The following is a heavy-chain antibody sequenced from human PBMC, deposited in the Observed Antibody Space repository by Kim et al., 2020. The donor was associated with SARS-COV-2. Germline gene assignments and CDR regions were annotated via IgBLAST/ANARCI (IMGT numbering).Heavy chain of an antibody. CDR1: GGSFSGYY. V-gene: IGHV4-34*01. J-gene: IGHJ5*02. Sequence: SETLSLTCAVYGGSFSGYYWSWIRQPPGKGLEWIGEINHSGSTNYNPSLKSRVTISVDTSKNQFSLKLSSVTAADTAVYYCARGTGYSSSWYGARNWFDPWGQETLVTVSS. CDR2: INHSGST. CDR3: ARGTGYSSSWYGARNWFDP. D-gene: IGHD6-13*01.